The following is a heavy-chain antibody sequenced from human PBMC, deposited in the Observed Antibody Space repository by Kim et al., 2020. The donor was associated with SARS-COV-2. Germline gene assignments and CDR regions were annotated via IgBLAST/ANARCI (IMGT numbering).Heavy chain of an antibody. CDR3: ARARAYYYDSSGP. Sequence: ASVKVSCKASGYTFTSYDINWVRQATGQGLEWMGWMNPNSGNSGYAQKFQGRVTMTRNTSISTVYMELSSLRSEDTAMYYCARARAYYYDSSGPWGQGTMVTVSS. V-gene: IGHV1-8*01. CDR1: GYTFTSYD. CDR2: MNPNSGNS. D-gene: IGHD3-22*01. J-gene: IGHJ3*01.